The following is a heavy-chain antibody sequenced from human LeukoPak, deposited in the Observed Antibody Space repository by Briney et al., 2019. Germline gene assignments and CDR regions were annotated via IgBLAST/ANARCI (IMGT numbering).Heavy chain of an antibody. D-gene: IGHD1-1*01. J-gene: IGHJ3*02. Sequence: GGSVRLSCASSGFTFSSYEINCVRQAPAKGLEWISYIRGSGSTISYADSVKGRFTIYRDNDRTSLYLKMNSLSAEDAAVYYCATTVHARPFDIWGQGTMVTVSS. CDR1: GFTFSSYE. V-gene: IGHV3-48*03. CDR3: ATTVHARPFDI. CDR2: IRGSGSTI.